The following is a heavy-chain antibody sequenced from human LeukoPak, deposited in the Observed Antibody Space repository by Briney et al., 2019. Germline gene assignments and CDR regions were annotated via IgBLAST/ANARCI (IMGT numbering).Heavy chain of an antibody. CDR2: ISSSGGYT. CDR3: ARESAEWKVWRSKVFDI. CDR1: GFTFSDYY. J-gene: IGHJ3*02. V-gene: IGHV3-11*06. D-gene: IGHD1-1*01. Sequence: PGGSLRLSCAASGFTFSDYYMSWIRQAPGRGLEWVSYISSSGGYTKYADSVKGRFTISRDNAKKSLYLRLNSLRAEDTAVYYCARESAEWKVWRSKVFDIWGQGTMVTVSS.